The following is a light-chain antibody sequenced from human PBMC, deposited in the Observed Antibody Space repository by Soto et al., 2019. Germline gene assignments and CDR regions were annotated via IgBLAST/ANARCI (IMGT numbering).Light chain of an antibody. V-gene: IGKV4-1*01. CDR2: WAS. J-gene: IGKJ2*01. Sequence: DIVMTQSPYSLAVSLGERATINCKSSQSVIHTSNNKSYLAWYQQKAGQPPELLLYWASARDSGVPDRFSGSGSGTDFTLTISSLQAEDVAVYYCQQYYSTPRTVGQGTKVDIK. CDR1: QSVIHTSNNKSY. CDR3: QQYYSTPRT.